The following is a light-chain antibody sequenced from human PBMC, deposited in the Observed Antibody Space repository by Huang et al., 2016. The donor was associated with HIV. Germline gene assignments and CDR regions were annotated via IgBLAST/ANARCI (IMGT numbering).Light chain of an antibody. J-gene: IGKJ4*01. CDR2: WAS. CDR3: QQYYSTLPT. V-gene: IGKV4-1*01. CDR1: QSVLSSSNNKNY. Sequence: DIVMTQSPDSLAVSLGERATINCKSSQSVLSSSNNKNYVAWYQQKPGQSPRLLIYWASTRESGVPDRFSGSGSGTDFSLTISSLQAGDVAVYYCQQYYSTLPTFGGGTKVEIK.